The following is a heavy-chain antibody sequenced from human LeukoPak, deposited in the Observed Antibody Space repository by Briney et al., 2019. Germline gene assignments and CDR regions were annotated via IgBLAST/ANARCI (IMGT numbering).Heavy chain of an antibody. CDR3: ARDGFLGVIMASYYYYGMDV. Sequence: PGGSLRLSCAASGFTFSSYAMSWVRQAPGKGLEWVSAISGSGGSTYYADSVKGRFTISRDNSKNTLYLQMNSLRAEDTAVYYCARDGFLGVIMASYYYYGMDVWGQGTTVTVSS. V-gene: IGHV3-23*01. CDR1: GFTFSSYA. CDR2: ISGSGGST. D-gene: IGHD3-10*01. J-gene: IGHJ6*02.